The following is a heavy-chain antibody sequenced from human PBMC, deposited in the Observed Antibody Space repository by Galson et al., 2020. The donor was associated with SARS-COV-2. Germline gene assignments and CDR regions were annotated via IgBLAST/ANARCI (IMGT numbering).Heavy chain of an antibody. V-gene: IGHV3-11*04. CDR1: GFTFSDYY. Sequence: GESLKTSCAASGFTFSDYYMSWIRQAPGKGLEWVSYISSSGSTIYYADSVKGRFTISRDNAKNSLYLQMNSLRAEDTAVYYCATSSGYSRDAFDIWGQGTMVTVSS. CDR2: ISSSGSTI. J-gene: IGHJ3*02. CDR3: ATSSGYSRDAFDI. D-gene: IGHD3-22*01.